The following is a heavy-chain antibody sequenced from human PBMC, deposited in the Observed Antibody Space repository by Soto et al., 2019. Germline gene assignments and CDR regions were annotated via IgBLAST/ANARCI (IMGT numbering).Heavy chain of an antibody. J-gene: IGHJ4*02. CDR1: GYTFTSYD. CDR3: PREYSSGWSKD. Sequence: QVQLVQSGAEVKKPGASVKVSCKASGYTFTSYDINWVRQATGQGLEWMGWMNPNSGNTGYAQKFQGRVTMTRNTSISTAYMKLSTLIAKDTAVYYCPREYSSGWSKDWGQGTLVTVSS. CDR2: MNPNSGNT. V-gene: IGHV1-8*01. D-gene: IGHD6-19*01.